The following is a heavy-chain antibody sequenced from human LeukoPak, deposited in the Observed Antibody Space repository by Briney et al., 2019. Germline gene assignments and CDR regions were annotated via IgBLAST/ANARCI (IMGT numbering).Heavy chain of an antibody. CDR1: GYTFTSNG. CDR2: ISAYNGNT. V-gene: IGHV1-18*01. Sequence: ASVKVSCKASGYTFTSNGISWVRQAPGQGLKWMGWISAYNGNTNYAQKLQGRVTMTTDTSTSTAYMELRSLRSDDTAVYYCARSTPPDHLPGYWGQGTLVTVSS. D-gene: IGHD1-14*01. CDR3: ARSTPPDHLPGY. J-gene: IGHJ4*02.